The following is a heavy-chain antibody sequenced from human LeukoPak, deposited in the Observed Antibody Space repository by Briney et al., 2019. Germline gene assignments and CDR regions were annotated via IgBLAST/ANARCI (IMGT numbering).Heavy chain of an antibody. V-gene: IGHV1-69*05. Sequence: ASVKVSCKASGGTFSSYAISWVRQAPGQGLEWMGGIIPIFGTANYAQKFQGRVTITTDESTSTAYMELSSLRSEDTAVYYCATARGLERFLEWLLDYWGQGTLVTVSS. D-gene: IGHD3-3*01. CDR2: IIPIFGTA. CDR3: ATARGLERFLEWLLDY. CDR1: GGTFSSYA. J-gene: IGHJ4*02.